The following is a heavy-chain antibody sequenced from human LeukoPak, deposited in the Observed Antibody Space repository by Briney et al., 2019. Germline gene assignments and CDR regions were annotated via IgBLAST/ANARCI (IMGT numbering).Heavy chain of an antibody. J-gene: IGHJ4*02. V-gene: IGHV3-7*01. Sequence: PGGSLRLSCAASGFAFSFYWMSWVRQAPGKGLEWVANIKQDGSEKYYVDSVKGRFTISRDNAKKSMYLQMNSLRAEDTAVYYCARDVYFDSSGYYYEGPFDYWGQGTLVTVSS. D-gene: IGHD3-22*01. CDR1: GFAFSFYW. CDR3: ARDVYFDSSGYYYEGPFDY. CDR2: IKQDGSEK.